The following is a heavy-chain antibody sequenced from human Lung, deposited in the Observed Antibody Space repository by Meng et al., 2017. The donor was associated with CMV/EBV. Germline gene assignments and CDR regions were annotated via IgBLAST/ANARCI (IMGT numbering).Heavy chain of an antibody. Sequence: LSLTCAASGFTFSSYGMHWVRQAPGKGLEWVAFIRYDGSNKYYADSVKGRFTISRDNSKNTLYLQMNSLRAEDTAVYYCAKDSPLGYSSSSRGNWFDPWGQGTLVTVSS. CDR2: IRYDGSNK. J-gene: IGHJ5*02. V-gene: IGHV3-30*02. CDR3: AKDSPLGYSSSSRGNWFDP. CDR1: GFTFSSYG. D-gene: IGHD6-6*01.